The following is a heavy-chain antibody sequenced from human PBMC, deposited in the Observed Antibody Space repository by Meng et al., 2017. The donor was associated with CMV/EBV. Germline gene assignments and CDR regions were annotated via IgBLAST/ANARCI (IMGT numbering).Heavy chain of an antibody. Sequence: GSPRLSCAVYGGSFSGYYWSWIRQPPGKGLEWIGEINHSGSTNYNPPLKSRVTISVDTSKNQFSLKLSSVTAADTAVYYCARKAFAYYYGSGNLKTRAFDIWGQGTMVTVS. J-gene: IGHJ3*02. CDR3: ARKAFAYYYGSGNLKTRAFDI. CDR2: INHSGST. CDR1: GGSFSGYY. V-gene: IGHV4-34*01. D-gene: IGHD3-10*01.